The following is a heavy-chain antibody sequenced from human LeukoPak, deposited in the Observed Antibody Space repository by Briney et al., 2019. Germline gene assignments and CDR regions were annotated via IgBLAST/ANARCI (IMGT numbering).Heavy chain of an antibody. J-gene: IGHJ4*02. D-gene: IGHD4-17*01. CDR1: GGSISSYY. V-gene: IGHV4-4*07. CDR3: ARDSSVTGFDY. CDR2: IHTSGST. Sequence: SETLSLTCTAFGGSISSYYWCWIRQPAGKGLEWIGRIHTSGSTNYSPSLKSRVTMSVDTSKNQFSLKLSSVTAADTAVYYCARDSSVTGFDYWGQGTLVTVSS.